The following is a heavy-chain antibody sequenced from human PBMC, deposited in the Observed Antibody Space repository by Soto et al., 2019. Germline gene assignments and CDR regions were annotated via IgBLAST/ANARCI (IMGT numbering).Heavy chain of an antibody. Sequence: SETLSLTCTVSGGSISSYYWSWIRQPPGKGLEWIGYIYYSGSTNYNPSLKSRVTISVDTSKNQFSLKLSSVTAADTAVYYCARQAARAGKDANWFDPWGQGTLVTVSS. J-gene: IGHJ5*02. V-gene: IGHV4-59*01. D-gene: IGHD6-13*01. CDR3: ARQAARAGKDANWFDP. CDR2: IYYSGST. CDR1: GGSISSYY.